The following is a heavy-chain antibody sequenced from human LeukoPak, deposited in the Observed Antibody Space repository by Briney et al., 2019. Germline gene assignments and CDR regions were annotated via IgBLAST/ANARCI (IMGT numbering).Heavy chain of an antibody. J-gene: IGHJ4*02. CDR1: GFIFSTYA. V-gene: IGHV3-23*01. D-gene: IGHD1-26*01. Sequence: GGSLRLSCAASGFIFSTYAATWVRQIPGKGLEWVSVISGSGDFKYYADSVKGRFSISRDESENTLYLEMNSLRDEDTAVYYCASSGSYRFDYWGQGTLVTVSS. CDR3: ASSGSYRFDY. CDR2: ISGSGDFK.